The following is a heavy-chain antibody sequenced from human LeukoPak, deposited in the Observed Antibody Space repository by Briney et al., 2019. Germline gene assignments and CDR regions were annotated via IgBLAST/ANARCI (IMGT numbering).Heavy chain of an antibody. CDR1: GFTFSSYA. CDR3: AVLWFGEPILDY. V-gene: IGHV3-23*01. Sequence: GGSLRLSCAASGFTFSSYAMSWVRQAPGKGLEWVSAISGSGGSTYYADSVKGRLTISRDNSKNTLYLQMNSLRAEDTAVYYCAVLWFGEPILDYWGQGTLVTVSS. D-gene: IGHD3-10*01. CDR2: ISGSGGST. J-gene: IGHJ4*02.